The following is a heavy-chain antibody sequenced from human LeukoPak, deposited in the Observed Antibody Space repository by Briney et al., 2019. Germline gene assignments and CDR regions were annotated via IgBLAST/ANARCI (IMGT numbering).Heavy chain of an antibody. CDR1: GYTFTGYY. J-gene: IGHJ4*02. CDR2: INPNSGGT. V-gene: IGHV1-2*02. D-gene: IGHD3-3*01. CDR3: ARDFWSGYYHDY. Sequence: GASVKVSCKASGYTFTGYYMHWVRQAPGQGLEWMGWINPNSGGTNYARKFQGRVTMTRDTSISTAYMELSRLRSDDTAVYYCARDFWSGYYHDYWGQGTLVTVSS.